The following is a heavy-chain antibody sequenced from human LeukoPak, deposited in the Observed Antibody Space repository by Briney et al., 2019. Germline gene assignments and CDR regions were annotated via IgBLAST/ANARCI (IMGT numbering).Heavy chain of an antibody. CDR2: IGPTGNT. Sequence: GASVKVSCKASGYTFTAYYMHWVRQAPGQGLEWIGCIGPTGNTVYVQKFQGRVTVTRDTSINTVYMEVNSLRSDDTAVYSCARVLVPAGGGVVDYWGQGTLVTVSS. J-gene: IGHJ4*02. V-gene: IGHV1-2*02. D-gene: IGHD3-16*01. CDR3: ARVLVPAGGGVVDY. CDR1: GYTFTAYY.